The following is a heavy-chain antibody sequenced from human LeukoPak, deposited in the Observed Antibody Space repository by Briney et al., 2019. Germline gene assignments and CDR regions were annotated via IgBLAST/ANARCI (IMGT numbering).Heavy chain of an antibody. Sequence: GALSLSCAASGFAFSNYGIHWVRQAPGKGLEWVAFIRYDGNEEYYADSVKGRFTISRDNSKNTLYLQMNSLRPEDAAVYYCAKDSAMYLGNDAFDVWGQGTMVAVSS. J-gene: IGHJ3*01. CDR3: AKDSAMYLGNDAFDV. D-gene: IGHD2-2*01. CDR2: IRYDGNEE. CDR1: GFAFSNYG. V-gene: IGHV3-30*02.